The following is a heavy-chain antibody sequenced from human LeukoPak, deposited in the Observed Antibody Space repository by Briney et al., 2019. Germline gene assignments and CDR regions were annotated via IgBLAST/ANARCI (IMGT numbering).Heavy chain of an antibody. D-gene: IGHD3-10*01. CDR2: IYSDGTT. CDR3: AKLWFGESFDY. Sequence: GGSLRLSCAASGFTVSSNYMSWVRQAPGKGLEWVSVIYSDGTTFYADSVKGRFTISRDNSKNTLYLQMNSLRAEDTAVYYCAKLWFGESFDYWGQGTLVTVSS. V-gene: IGHV3-53*01. J-gene: IGHJ4*02. CDR1: GFTVSSNY.